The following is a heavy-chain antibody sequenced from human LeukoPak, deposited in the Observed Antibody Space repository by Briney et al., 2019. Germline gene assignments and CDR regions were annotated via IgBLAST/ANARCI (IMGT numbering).Heavy chain of an antibody. V-gene: IGHV3-21*01. CDR3: ARVNEWELLPNLDDAFDI. CDR2: ISSSSSYI. D-gene: IGHD1-26*01. J-gene: IGHJ3*02. CDR1: GFTFSSYS. Sequence: GGSLRLSCAASGFTFSSYSMNWVRQAPGKGLEWVSSISSSSSYIYYADSVKGRFTISRDNAKNSLYLQMNSLRAEDTAVYYCARVNEWELLPNLDDAFDIWGQGTMVTVSS.